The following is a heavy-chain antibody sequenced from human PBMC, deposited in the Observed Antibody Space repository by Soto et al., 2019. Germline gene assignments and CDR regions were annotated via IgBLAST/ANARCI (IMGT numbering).Heavy chain of an antibody. Sequence: QVQLVQSGPEVKKPGASVKVSCKASGYTFGGFYIHWMRQAPGQGLEWVGSINSNSGATTYAQKFQDSVAMTRDKSVRTAYMDLNRLTSDDTAIYYCAIIMTHSDSFDIWGQGTMVTVS. D-gene: IGHD3-16*01. CDR3: AIIMTHSDSFDI. CDR1: GYTFGGFY. J-gene: IGHJ3*02. V-gene: IGHV1-2*04. CDR2: INSNSGAT.